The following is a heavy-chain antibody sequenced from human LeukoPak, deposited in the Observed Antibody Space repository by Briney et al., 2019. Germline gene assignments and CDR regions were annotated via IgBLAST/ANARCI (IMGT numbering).Heavy chain of an antibody. V-gene: IGHV3-66*01. Sequence: GGSLRLSCAASGFTVSSNYMSWVRQAPGKGLEWVSVIYSGGSTYYADSVKGRFTISRDNSKNTLYLQMNSLRAEDTAVYYCAKRNLLSAFDIWGQGTMVTVSS. CDR2: IYSGGST. CDR3: AKRNLLSAFDI. CDR1: GFTVSSNY. D-gene: IGHD1-14*01. J-gene: IGHJ3*02.